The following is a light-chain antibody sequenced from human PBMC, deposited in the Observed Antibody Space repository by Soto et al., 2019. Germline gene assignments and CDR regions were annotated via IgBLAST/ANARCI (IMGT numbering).Light chain of an antibody. J-gene: IGKJ2*01. CDR3: QQYDKWPYT. Sequence: EIVLTQSPGTLSLSPGERATLSCRASQSVSSSYLAWYQQKPGQAPRLLIYGASSRATGIPDRFSGSGSGTDFTLTISRLEPADGALYYCQQYDKWPYTFGQGTNLEIK. V-gene: IGKV3-20*01. CDR2: GAS. CDR1: QSVSSSY.